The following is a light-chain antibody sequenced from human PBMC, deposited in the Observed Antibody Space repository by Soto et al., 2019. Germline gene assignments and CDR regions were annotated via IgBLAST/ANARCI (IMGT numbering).Light chain of an antibody. CDR1: QSVSRN. CDR2: GAS. Sequence: ETVMTQYPATLSMSPGERITLSCRASQSVSRNLAWYQQRPGQTPRLLFYGASTRATGIPARFSASGSGTEFILTISSLQSEDFAVYYFQQYNNWPLTIGGGTKVTIE. V-gene: IGKV3-15*01. CDR3: QQYNNWPLT. J-gene: IGKJ4*01.